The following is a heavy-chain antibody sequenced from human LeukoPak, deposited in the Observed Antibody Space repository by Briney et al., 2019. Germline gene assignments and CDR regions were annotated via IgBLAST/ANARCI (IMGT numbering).Heavy chain of an antibody. CDR1: GFTVSSYG. CDR3: AKARIAAAGTGAFDV. CDR2: SSATDGSA. D-gene: IGHD6-13*01. J-gene: IGHJ3*01. V-gene: IGHV3-23*01. Sequence: GGSLRLSCAASGFTVSSYGMTWVRQAPGKGLEWVSASSATDGSAQYAESVRGRFTISRDNSENSLYLQMNSLRDEDTAVYFCAKARIAAAGTGAFDVWGQGTMVTVSS.